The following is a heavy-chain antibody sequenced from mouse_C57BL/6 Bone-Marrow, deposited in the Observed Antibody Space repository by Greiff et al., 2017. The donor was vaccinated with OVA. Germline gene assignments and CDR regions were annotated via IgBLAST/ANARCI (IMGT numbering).Heavy chain of an antibody. CDR3: SEDSAVYYCAWRDDYDDAMDY. J-gene: IGHJ4*01. V-gene: IGHV1-87*01. D-gene: IGHD2-4*01. CDR1: GNTWARRVH. CDR2: GQGLEWIG. Sequence: QVQLQQSGPELARPWASGKREGKEGNTWARRVHFAIRDTNYWMQWVKQRPGQGLEWIGAIYPGNGDTSYNQKFKGKATLTADKSSSTAYMQLGSLTSEDSAVYYCAWRDDYDDAMDYWGQGTSVTVSS.